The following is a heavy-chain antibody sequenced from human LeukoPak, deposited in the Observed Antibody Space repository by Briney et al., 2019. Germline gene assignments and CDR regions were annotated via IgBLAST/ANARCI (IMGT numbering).Heavy chain of an antibody. J-gene: IGHJ4*02. CDR2: IYHRGST. V-gene: IGHV4-4*02. D-gene: IGHD3-22*01. CDR1: GGSISSSNW. Sequence: SETLSLTCAVSGGSISSSNWWTWVRQPPGKGLEWIGEIYHRGSTTYNPSLESRVIISVDKSKNQVSLKLSSVTAADTAVYFCATGRRTDCYDSSGYYYNWGQGTLVTVSS. CDR3: ATGRRTDCYDSSGYYYN.